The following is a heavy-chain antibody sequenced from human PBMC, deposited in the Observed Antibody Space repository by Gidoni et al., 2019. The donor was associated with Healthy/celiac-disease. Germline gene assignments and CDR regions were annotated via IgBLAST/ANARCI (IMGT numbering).Heavy chain of an antibody. V-gene: IGHV4-34*01. D-gene: IGHD3-10*01. Sequence: QVQLQQWGAGLLKPSEPLSLTCAVYGGSFSGYYWSWIRQPPGTGLEWIGEINHSGSTNYNPSLKSRVTISVDTSKNQFSLKLSSVTAADTAVYYCARGRFYYYGSGSYRAYYYYYMDVWGKGTTVTVSS. CDR1: GGSFSGYY. CDR3: ARGRFYYYGSGSYRAYYYYYMDV. CDR2: INHSGST. J-gene: IGHJ6*03.